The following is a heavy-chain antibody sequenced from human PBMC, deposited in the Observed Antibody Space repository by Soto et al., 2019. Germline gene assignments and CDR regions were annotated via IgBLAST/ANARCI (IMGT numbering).Heavy chain of an antibody. Sequence: EVQLVQSGGGSVQPGGSLRLSCAASGFTFTNYWMHWVRQVPGKGLVCVSRIDGVGTGTSYSDSVRVRFTISRDNAETMLYLQMNSLRAEDTAVYYCTTVLEYWGQGTLVTVSS. CDR1: GFTFTNYW. CDR3: TTVLEY. J-gene: IGHJ4*02. CDR2: IDGVGTGT. D-gene: IGHD1-1*01. V-gene: IGHV3-74*01.